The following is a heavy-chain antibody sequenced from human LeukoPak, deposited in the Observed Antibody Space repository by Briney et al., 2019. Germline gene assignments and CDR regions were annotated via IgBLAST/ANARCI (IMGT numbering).Heavy chain of an antibody. CDR1: RFTFSSYA. D-gene: IGHD3-10*01. V-gene: IGHV3-23*01. J-gene: IGHJ4*02. CDR3: AKSPYRITAFDY. CDR2: ISGSGGST. Sequence: GGSLRLSCAASRFTFSSYAMSWVRQAPGKGLEWVSAISGSGGSTYYADSVKGRFTISRDNSKNTLYLQMNSLRAEDTAVYYCAKSPYRITAFDYWGQGTLVTVSS.